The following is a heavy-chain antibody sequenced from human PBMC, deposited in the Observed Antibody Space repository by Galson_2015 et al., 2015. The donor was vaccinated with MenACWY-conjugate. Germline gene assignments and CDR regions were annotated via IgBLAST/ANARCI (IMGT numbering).Heavy chain of an antibody. D-gene: IGHD6-19*01. CDR2: IIPIFGAA. CDR1: GVTFSSYG. CDR3: ARDGHSRVWNQCYWFDP. V-gene: IGHV1-69*13. Sequence: SVKLSCKASGVTFSSYGISWVRQAPGQGLEWMGAIIPIFGAANYAQRFQGRVTMTADESTTTAYMKLSSLRSEDTAVYYCARDGHSRVWNQCYWFDPWGQGTLVTVSS. J-gene: IGHJ5*02.